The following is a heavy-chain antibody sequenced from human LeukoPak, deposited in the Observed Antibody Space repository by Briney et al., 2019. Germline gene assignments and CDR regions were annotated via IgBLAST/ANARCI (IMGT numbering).Heavy chain of an antibody. D-gene: IGHD5-18*01. J-gene: IGHJ4*02. Sequence: GSLRLSCAASGFTFSDFYMSWIRQAPGKGLEWIGSIYYSGSTYYNPSLKSRVTISVDTSKNQFSLKLSSVTAADTAVYYCARVNVDTAMKDYWGQGTLVTVSS. CDR2: IYYSGST. CDR3: ARVNVDTAMKDY. V-gene: IGHV4-38-2*01. CDR1: GFTFSDFY.